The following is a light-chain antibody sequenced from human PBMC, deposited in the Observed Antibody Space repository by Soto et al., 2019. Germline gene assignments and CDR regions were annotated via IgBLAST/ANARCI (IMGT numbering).Light chain of an antibody. CDR3: CSHAGSHVI. CDR1: TSDVGTYKF. V-gene: IGLV2-23*02. CDR2: EVS. Sequence: QSALTQPASVSGSPGQSITISCTGTTSDVGTYKFVSWYQQHPGIAPKLMIYEVSERPSGVSNRFSGSKSGNTASLTISGLQAEDEADYYCCSHAGSHVIFGGGTTLTVL. J-gene: IGLJ2*01.